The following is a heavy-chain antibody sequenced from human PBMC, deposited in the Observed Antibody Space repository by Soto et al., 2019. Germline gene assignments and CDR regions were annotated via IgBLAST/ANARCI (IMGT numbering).Heavy chain of an antibody. CDR1: GGSITTFY. J-gene: IGHJ6*02. Sequence: SETLSLTCTVSGGSITTFYWTWIRQPPGKGLEWIGYMYYTGSTNYNPSLKGRLTISVDTSKNQFSLKLSSVTAADTAMYYCARESIYGLDVWVQGATVTVSS. D-gene: IGHD6-6*01. V-gene: IGHV4-59*01. CDR2: MYYTGST. CDR3: ARESIYGLDV.